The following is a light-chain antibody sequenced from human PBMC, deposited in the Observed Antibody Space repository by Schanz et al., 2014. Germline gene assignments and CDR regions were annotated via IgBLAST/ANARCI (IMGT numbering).Light chain of an antibody. CDR3: QSYDNSLWV. J-gene: IGLJ3*02. CDR1: RSDVGGYNY. V-gene: IGLV2-14*01. Sequence: QSALTQPASVSGSPGQSITISCTGTRSDVGGYNYVSWYQQHPGKAPKLMIYEVTKRPSGVPDRFSGSKSGTSASLAITGLQAEDEADYYCQSYDNSLWVFGGGTKLTVL. CDR2: EVT.